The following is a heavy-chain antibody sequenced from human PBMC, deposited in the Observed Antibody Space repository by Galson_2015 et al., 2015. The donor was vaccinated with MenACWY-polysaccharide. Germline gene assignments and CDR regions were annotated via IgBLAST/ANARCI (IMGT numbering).Heavy chain of an antibody. D-gene: IGHD3-9*01. CDR1: GFTFSSYA. CDR3: AKLGGSAFEI. CDR2: ISYDGSNK. J-gene: IGHJ4*02. V-gene: IGHV3-30-3*02. Sequence: SLRLSCAASGFTFSSYAMHWVRQAPGKGLEWVAVISYDGSNKYYADSVKGRFTISRDNSKNTLYLQMNSLRAEDTAIYYCAKLGGSAFEICGRGSLVAVSP.